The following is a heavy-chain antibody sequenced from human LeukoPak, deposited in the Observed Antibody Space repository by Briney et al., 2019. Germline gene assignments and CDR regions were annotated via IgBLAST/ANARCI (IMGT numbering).Heavy chain of an antibody. CDR3: ARVLNYYDSSGYYFSY. D-gene: IGHD3-22*01. CDR2: ISYDGSNK. V-gene: IGHV3-30-3*01. CDR1: GFTFSYYT. J-gene: IGHJ4*02. Sequence: GTSLRLSCAASGFTFSYYTMHWVREAPGRGLEWVAVISYDGSNKYYADSVKGRFTISRDNSKNTLYLQMNSLRAEDTAVYYCARVLNYYDSSGYYFSYWGQGTLVTVSS.